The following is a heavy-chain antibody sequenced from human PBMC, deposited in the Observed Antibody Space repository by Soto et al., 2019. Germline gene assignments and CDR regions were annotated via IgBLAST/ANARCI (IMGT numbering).Heavy chain of an antibody. D-gene: IGHD3-22*01. CDR3: ARARYYYDSSGYPKPYYFDY. CDR1: GYSFTSYW. CDR2: IYPGDSDT. J-gene: IGHJ4*02. Sequence: GESLKISCKGSGYSFTSYWIGWVRQMPGKGLEWMGIIYPGDSDTRYSPSFQGQVTISADKSISTAYLQWSSLKASDTAMYYCARARYYYDSSGYPKPYYFDYRGQGTLVTVSS. V-gene: IGHV5-51*01.